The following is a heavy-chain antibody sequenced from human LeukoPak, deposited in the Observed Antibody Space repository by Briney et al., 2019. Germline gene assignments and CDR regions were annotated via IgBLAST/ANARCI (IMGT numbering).Heavy chain of an antibody. V-gene: IGHV4-39*07. D-gene: IGHD1-20*01. J-gene: IGHJ5*02. CDR1: GDPLSSSSYY. Sequence: SETLSLTCTVSGDPLSSSSYYWGWIRQPPGKGLEWIGSIYYSGSTYYNPSLKSRVTISVDTSKNQFSLKLSSVTAADTAVYYCARHSNWNGGVDWFDPWGQGTQVTVSS. CDR2: IYYSGST. CDR3: ARHSNWNGGVDWFDP.